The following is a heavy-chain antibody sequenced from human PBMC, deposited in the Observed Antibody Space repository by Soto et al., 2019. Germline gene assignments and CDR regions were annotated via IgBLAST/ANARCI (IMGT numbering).Heavy chain of an antibody. V-gene: IGHV4-39*01. J-gene: IGHJ4*02. Sequence: PSETLSLTCTVSGGSVSSSLYSWGWIRQPPGKGLEWIGSIYYGGDTSYNPSLESRVTMSVDASKNQFSLRLSPVTAADTAVYSCARHVVVTNDGGHYFDSWGQGTLVTVSS. CDR2: IYYGGDT. D-gene: IGHD2-21*02. CDR3: ARHVVVTNDGGHYFDS. CDR1: GGSVSSSLYS.